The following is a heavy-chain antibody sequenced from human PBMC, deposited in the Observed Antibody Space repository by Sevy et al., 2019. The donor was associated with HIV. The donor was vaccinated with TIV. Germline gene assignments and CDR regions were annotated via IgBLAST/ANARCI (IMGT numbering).Heavy chain of an antibody. V-gene: IGHV3-23*01. CDR1: GFTFSKYS. Sequence: GGCLRLSCAASGFTFSKYSMSWVRQPPGKGLEWVSTLSFGCGELNHADSVKGRFTISRDNSKNSLYLQMNNLRAEDTAVYYCAREGCTKPHDYWGQGTPVSVSS. CDR3: AREGCTKPHDY. D-gene: IGHD2-8*01. CDR2: LSFGCGEL. J-gene: IGHJ4*02.